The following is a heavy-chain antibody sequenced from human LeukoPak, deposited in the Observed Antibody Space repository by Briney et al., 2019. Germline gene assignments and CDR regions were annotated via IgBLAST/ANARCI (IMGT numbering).Heavy chain of an antibody. CDR3: ARHDRITMIVVFGFDY. Sequence: SETLSLTCTVSGGSISSSSYYWGWIRQPPGKGLEWIGSVYYSGSTYYNPSLKSRVTISVDTSKNQFSLKLSSVTAADTAVYYCARHDRITMIVVFGFDYWGQGTLVTVSS. J-gene: IGHJ4*02. V-gene: IGHV4-39*01. CDR2: VYYSGST. CDR1: GGSISSSSYY. D-gene: IGHD3-22*01.